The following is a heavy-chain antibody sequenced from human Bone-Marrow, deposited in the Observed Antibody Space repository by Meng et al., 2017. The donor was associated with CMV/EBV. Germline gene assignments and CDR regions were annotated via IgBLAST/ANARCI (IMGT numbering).Heavy chain of an antibody. Sequence: SETLSLTCTVSGGSISSYYWSWIRQPPGKGLEWIEYIYYSGSTNYNPSLKSRVTISVDTSKNQFSLKLSSVTAADTAVYYCARGIYGGIDYWGQGTLVTVSS. V-gene: IGHV4-59*01. CDR2: IYYSGST. J-gene: IGHJ4*02. CDR1: GGSISSYY. CDR3: ARGIYGGIDY. D-gene: IGHD4-23*01.